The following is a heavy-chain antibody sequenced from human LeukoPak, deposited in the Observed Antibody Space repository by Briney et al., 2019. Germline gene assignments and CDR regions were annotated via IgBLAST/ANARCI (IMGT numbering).Heavy chain of an antibody. D-gene: IGHD5-18*01. CDR3: ARQPANTAAFDI. CDR2: VRDNGEN. J-gene: IGHJ3*02. V-gene: IGHV4-59*08. CDR1: GGSINAYY. Sequence: PSETLSHTCTVSGGSINAYYWSWIRQPPGKGLEWIAYVRDNGENNYNPSLKSRVAISVDTPNNQISLRLNFVTAADTAIYYCARQPANTAAFDIWGLGTMVTVSS.